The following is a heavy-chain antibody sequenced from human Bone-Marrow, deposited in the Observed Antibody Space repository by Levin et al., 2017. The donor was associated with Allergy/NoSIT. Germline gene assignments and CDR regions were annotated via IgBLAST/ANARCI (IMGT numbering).Heavy chain of an antibody. CDR2: ISWDDEK. Sequence: SGPTLVKPTQTLTLTCTFSGFSLTTSGVGVAWIRQPPGKAPEWLALISWDDEKRYRPSLKTRLTITKDISRNQVVLTMINMDPVDTATYYCAHTVDFEFWNGYRPGNWFGPWGQGTLVTVSS. CDR1: GFSLTTSGVG. V-gene: IGHV2-5*02. J-gene: IGHJ5*02. D-gene: IGHD3-3*01. CDR3: AHTVDFEFWNGYRPGNWFGP.